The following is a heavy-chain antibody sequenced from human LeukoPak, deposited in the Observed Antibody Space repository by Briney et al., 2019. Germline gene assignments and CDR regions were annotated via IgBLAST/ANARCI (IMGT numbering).Heavy chain of an antibody. J-gene: IGHJ6*03. CDR1: GGSISSYY. Sequence: PSETLSLTCTVSGGSISSYYWSWIRQPPGKGLEWIGYIYYSGSINYNPSLKSRVTISVDTSKNQFSLKLSSVTAADTAVYYCARWGYYYDSSGYYGGYYCYYMDVWGKGTTVTVSS. V-gene: IGHV4-59*12. CDR2: IYYSGSI. D-gene: IGHD3-22*01. CDR3: ARWGYYYDSSGYYGGYYCYYMDV.